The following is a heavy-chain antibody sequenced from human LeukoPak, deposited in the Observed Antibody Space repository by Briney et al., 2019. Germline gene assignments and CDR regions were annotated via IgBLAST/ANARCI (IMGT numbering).Heavy chain of an antibody. J-gene: IGHJ6*03. V-gene: IGHV4-39*07. CDR1: GGSISSSSYY. CDR3: ARGIVATDSHYYMDV. Sequence: SETLSLTCTVSGGSISSSSYYWGWIRQPPGKGLEWIGNIYHSGSIYYNPSLKSRVTISVDTSKNRFSLKVSSVTAADTGVYYCARGIVATDSHYYMDVWGKGTTVTVSS. D-gene: IGHD2/OR15-2a*01. CDR2: IYHSGSI.